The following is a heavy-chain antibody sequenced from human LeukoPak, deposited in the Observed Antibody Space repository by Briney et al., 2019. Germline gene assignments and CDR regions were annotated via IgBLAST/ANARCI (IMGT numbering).Heavy chain of an antibody. Sequence: RPSETLSLTCTVSGGSISSSSYYWGWIRQPPGKGLEWIGTIYYSGSTYYNPSLKSRVTISVDMSKNQFSMNLSSVTAADTAVYYCARHLGFGSYNAFDIWGQGTMVTVSS. J-gene: IGHJ3*02. V-gene: IGHV4-39*01. CDR1: GGSISSSSYY. CDR2: IYYSGST. D-gene: IGHD3-10*01. CDR3: ARHLGFGSYNAFDI.